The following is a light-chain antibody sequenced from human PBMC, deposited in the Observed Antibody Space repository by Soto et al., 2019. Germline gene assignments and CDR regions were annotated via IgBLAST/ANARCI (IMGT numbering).Light chain of an antibody. Sequence: ILLTQSPPTLSFSPGARATLSCRASQSVSSYLAWYQQKPGQAPRLLIYDASNRATGIPARFSGSGSVTDFTLTISSLEPEDFAVYYCQQRSNWATFGPGTKVDI. CDR2: DAS. CDR1: QSVSSY. CDR3: QQRSNWAT. J-gene: IGKJ3*01. V-gene: IGKV3-11*01.